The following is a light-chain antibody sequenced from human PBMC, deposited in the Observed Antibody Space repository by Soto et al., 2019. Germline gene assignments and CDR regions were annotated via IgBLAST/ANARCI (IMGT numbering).Light chain of an antibody. CDR3: LQHNFNQWT. J-gene: IGKJ1*01. Sequence: DIQMTQSPSALSASVGDRVTITCRASQVINNYLAWFQQKPGKVPERLIYGASTLQTGVPSRFSGSGSGTEFTLTISSLQPEDSGTYYCLQHNFNQWTFGQGTKVDIK. CDR2: GAS. V-gene: IGKV1-17*03. CDR1: QVINNY.